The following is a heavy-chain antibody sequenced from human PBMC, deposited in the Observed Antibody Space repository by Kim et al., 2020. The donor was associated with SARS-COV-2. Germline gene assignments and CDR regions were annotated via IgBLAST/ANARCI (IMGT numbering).Heavy chain of an antibody. Sequence: SETLSLTCTVSGGSISSGGYYWSWIRQHPGKGLEWIGYIYYSGSTYYNPSLKSRVTISVDTSKNQFSLKLSSVTAADTAVYYCARNGVDILTYYGMDVWGQGTTVTVSS. D-gene: IGHD3-9*01. V-gene: IGHV4-31*03. CDR3: ARNGVDILTYYGMDV. J-gene: IGHJ6*02. CDR1: GGSISSGGYY. CDR2: IYYSGST.